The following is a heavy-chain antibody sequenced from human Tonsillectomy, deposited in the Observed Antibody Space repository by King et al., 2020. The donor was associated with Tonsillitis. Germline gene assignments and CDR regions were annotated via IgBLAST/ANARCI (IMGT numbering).Heavy chain of an antibody. CDR1: GSTLRSYW. V-gene: IGHV3-74*01. CDR3: ASLTYCGGDCYDAFDI. Sequence: EVQLVESGGGLVQPGGSLRLSCAASGSTLRSYWMHWVRQAPGKGLVWVSRINSDGSSTTYADSVKGRFTISRDNAKNTLYLQMNSLRVEDTAVYYCASLTYCGGDCYDAFDIWGQGTMVTVSS. CDR2: INSDGSST. J-gene: IGHJ3*02. D-gene: IGHD2-21*02.